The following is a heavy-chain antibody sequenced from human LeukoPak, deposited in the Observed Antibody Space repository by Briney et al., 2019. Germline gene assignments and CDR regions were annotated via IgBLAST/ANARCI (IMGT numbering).Heavy chain of an antibody. CDR2: INPNSGGT. D-gene: IGHD2-15*01. CDR3: ARAGRYCSGGSCYSPYYYYYGMDV. Sequence: ASVKVSCKASGYTFTGYYIHWVRQAPGQGLEWMGWINPNSGGTNYAQKFQGWVTMTRDTSISTAYMELSRLRSDDTAVYYCARAGRYCSGGSCYSPYYYYYGMDVWGQGTTVTVSS. V-gene: IGHV1-2*04. CDR1: GYTFTGYY. J-gene: IGHJ6*02.